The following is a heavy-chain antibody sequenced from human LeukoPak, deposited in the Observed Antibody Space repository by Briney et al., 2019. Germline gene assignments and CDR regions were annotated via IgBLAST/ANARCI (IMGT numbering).Heavy chain of an antibody. CDR3: ARGGGSSGWYRGNWFDP. Sequence: GGSLRLSCAASGFTFSSYWMSWVRQAPGKGLEWVANIRQDGSEKYYVDSVKGRFTTSRDNAKNSLYLQMNSLRAEDTAVYYCARGGGSSGWYRGNWFDPWGQGTLVTVSS. CDR2: IRQDGSEK. CDR1: GFTFSSYW. V-gene: IGHV3-7*01. J-gene: IGHJ5*02. D-gene: IGHD6-19*01.